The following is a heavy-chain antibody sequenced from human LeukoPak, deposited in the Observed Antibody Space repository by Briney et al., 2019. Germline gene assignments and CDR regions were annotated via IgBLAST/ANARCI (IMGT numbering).Heavy chain of an antibody. D-gene: IGHD5-18*01. CDR1: GFTFSNYE. CDR2: ISSSGRNI. CDR3: ARDLVQLWSKDF. J-gene: IGHJ4*02. Sequence: GGSLRLSCAASGFTFSNYEFNWVRQAPGKGLEGVSYISSSGRNIYYADSVQGRFTISRDNAKNSLYLQMNSLRAEDTAVYYCARDLVQLWSKDFWGRGTLVTVSS. V-gene: IGHV3-48*03.